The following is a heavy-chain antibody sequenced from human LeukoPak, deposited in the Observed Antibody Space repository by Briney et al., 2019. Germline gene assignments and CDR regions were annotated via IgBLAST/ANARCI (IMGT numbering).Heavy chain of an antibody. V-gene: IGHV3-20*04. CDR1: GFTFDDYG. D-gene: IGHD6-19*01. CDR2: INWNGGST. CDR3: ARTLIAVAATGWFDP. Sequence: RSGGSLRLSCAASGFTFDDYGMSWVRQASGKGLEWVSGINWNGGSTGYADSVKGRFTISRDNAKNSLYLQMNSLRAEDTAVYYCARTLIAVAATGWFDPWGQGTLVTVSS. J-gene: IGHJ5*02.